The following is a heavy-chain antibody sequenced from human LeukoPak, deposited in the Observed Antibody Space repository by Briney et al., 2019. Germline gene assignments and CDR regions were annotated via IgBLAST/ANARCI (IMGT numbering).Heavy chain of an antibody. D-gene: IGHD3-22*01. J-gene: IGHJ1*01. Sequence: GGSLRLSCAASGFTFASYGMSWVRQAPGKGLEWVSFITTNGGSTSYADSVEGRFTISRDNPRNTLYMQMNCLRDEDTAVYYCAIMHGYYDGTGYWVQWGQGTLVTVSS. V-gene: IGHV3-23*01. CDR3: AIMHGYYDGTGYWVQ. CDR2: ITTNGGST. CDR1: GFTFASYG.